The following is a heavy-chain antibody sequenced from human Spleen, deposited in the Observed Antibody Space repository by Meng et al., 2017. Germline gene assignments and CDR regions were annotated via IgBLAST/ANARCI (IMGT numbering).Heavy chain of an antibody. J-gene: IGHJ4*01. CDR3: ASSGWYRGPNYFDY. V-gene: IGHV4-31*01. CDR1: GGCINSCDYY. D-gene: IGHD6-19*01. CDR2: IYYSGST. Sequence: LQASGPGLVEPSQTLSLHCSFSGGCINSCDYYWSWIRQHPGKGLEWIGYIYYSGSTYYNPSLKSLVTISVDPSKNQFSLMVSSVTAADTAVYYCASSGWYRGPNYFDYWGQGTLVTVSS.